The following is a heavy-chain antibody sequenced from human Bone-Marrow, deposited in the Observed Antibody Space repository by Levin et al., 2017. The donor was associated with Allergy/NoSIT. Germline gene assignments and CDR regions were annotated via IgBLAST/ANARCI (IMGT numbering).Heavy chain of an antibody. V-gene: IGHV2-5*02. J-gene: IGHJ2*01. D-gene: IGHD6-19*01. CDR3: AHRRGAVATSWYFDL. Sequence: SGPTLVKPTRTLTLTCTFSGFSLSTSGVGVGWIRQPPGKALEWLALIYWDDDKRYSPSLKSRLTITKDTSKNQVVLTMTNMDPVDTATYYCAHRRGAVATSWYFDLWGRGTLVTVSS. CDR2: IYWDDDK. CDR1: GFSLSTSGVG.